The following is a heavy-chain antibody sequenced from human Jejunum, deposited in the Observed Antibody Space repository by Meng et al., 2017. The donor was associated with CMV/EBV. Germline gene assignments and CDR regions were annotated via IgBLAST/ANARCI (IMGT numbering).Heavy chain of an antibody. CDR1: GDSISNYF. V-gene: IGHV4-4*07. CDR3: ARGESRGYYYFDY. J-gene: IGHJ4*02. CDR2: ISPSGNI. D-gene: IGHD3-22*01. Sequence: HLQGPSPGCVRPCEPLSLSCTVSGDSISNYFWSWIRQPAGKKLEWIGRISPSGNINYIPSLKGRVTMSLDTSNNQIFLNLTSVTAADTALYYCARGESRGYYYFDYWGQGILVTVSS.